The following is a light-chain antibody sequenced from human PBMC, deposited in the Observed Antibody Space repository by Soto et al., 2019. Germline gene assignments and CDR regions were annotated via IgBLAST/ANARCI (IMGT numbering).Light chain of an antibody. J-gene: IGKJ1*01. V-gene: IGKV3-20*01. CDR3: QKYGSSPPFT. CDR1: QSVSSSY. Sequence: ELVMPQSPVTLSVSPGARATLSCRARQSVSSSYLAWYQQKPGQAPRLLIYGASSRATGIPDRFGGSGSGTDFTLTIRRLEPEDLAVYYCQKYGSSPPFTVGQGNKVDIK. CDR2: GAS.